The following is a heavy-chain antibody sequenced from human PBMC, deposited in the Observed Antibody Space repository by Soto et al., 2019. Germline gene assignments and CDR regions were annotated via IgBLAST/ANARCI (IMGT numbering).Heavy chain of an antibody. D-gene: IGHD3-22*01. CDR2: IYYSGST. Sequence: LRPDPGKEMEWVAYIYYSGSTNYNPSLKSRVTISVDTSKNQFSLKLSSVTAADTAVYYCARVEMYYYDSSGYIGGKRVFDIWGKGTMVTV. J-gene: IGHJ3*02. V-gene: IGHV4-59*01. CDR3: ARVEMYYYDSSGYIGGKRVFDI.